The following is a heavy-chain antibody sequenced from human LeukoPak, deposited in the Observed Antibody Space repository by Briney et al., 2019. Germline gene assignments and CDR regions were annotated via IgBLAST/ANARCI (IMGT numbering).Heavy chain of an antibody. D-gene: IGHD4-23*01. V-gene: IGHV1-46*01. J-gene: IGHJ4*02. CDR2: INPSGGST. CDR3: ARLDYGGNSKVLHFDY. CDR1: GYTFTSYY. Sequence: ASVKVSCKASGYTFTSYYMHWVRQAPGQGLEWMGIINPSGGSTSYALKFQGRVTMTRDTSTSTVYMELSSLRSEDTAVYYCARLDYGGNSKVLHFDYWGQGTLVTVSS.